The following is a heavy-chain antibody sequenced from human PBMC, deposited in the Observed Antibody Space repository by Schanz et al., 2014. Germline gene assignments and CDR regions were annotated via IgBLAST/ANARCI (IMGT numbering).Heavy chain of an antibody. CDR1: GFTFSSYG. CDR3: VKDLQRELLRDDHYYGMDV. CDR2: VCYDGSNK. J-gene: IGHJ6*02. Sequence: LVESGGGVVQPGRSLRLSCAASGFTFSSYGMHWVRQVPGKGLEWVAVVCYDGSNKYYADSVKGRFTTSRDNSKNTMYLQMNSLRAEDTAVYYCVKDLQRELLRDDHYYGMDVWGQGTTVTVSS. V-gene: IGHV3-33*06. D-gene: IGHD1-26*01.